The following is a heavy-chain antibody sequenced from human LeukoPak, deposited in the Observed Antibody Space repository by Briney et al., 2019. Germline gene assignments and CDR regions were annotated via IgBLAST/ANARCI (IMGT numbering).Heavy chain of an antibody. J-gene: IGHJ4*02. Sequence: GGSLRLSCAASGFTFSSYAMTWVRQAPGKGLEWVSAISGSGGTTYYADSVKGRFTISRDNSKNTLYLQMNSLRAGDTAVYYCAKGQQLVWYYFDYWGQGTLVTVSS. CDR2: ISGSGGTT. CDR3: AKGQQLVWYYFDY. D-gene: IGHD6-13*01. V-gene: IGHV3-23*01. CDR1: GFTFSSYA.